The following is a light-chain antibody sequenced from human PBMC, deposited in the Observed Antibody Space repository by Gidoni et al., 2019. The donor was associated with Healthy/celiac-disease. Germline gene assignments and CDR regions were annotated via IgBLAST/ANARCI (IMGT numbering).Light chain of an antibody. CDR2: AAS. CDR1: QGISSW. J-gene: IGKJ2*01. CDR3: QQANSFPRT. V-gene: IGKV1-12*01. Sequence: IQMPQYPSSVSASVGDRVTITCRASQGISSWFAWYQQKPGKAHKRLIYAASSLQSGVPSRFRGRGSGTDFTLTISCLQPEDFSTYYCQQANSFPRTFGQGTKLEIK.